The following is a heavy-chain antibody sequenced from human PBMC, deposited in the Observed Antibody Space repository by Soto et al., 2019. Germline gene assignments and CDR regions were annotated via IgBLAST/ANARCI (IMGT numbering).Heavy chain of an antibody. CDR2: INPNSGGS. D-gene: IGHD6-25*01. V-gene: IGHV1-2*02. J-gene: IGHJ3*02. CDR1: GYSFVAYY. Sequence: QVQLVQSGAEVKKPGTSVRVSCKASGYSFVAYYVHWVRQAPGQGLEWMGWINPNSGGSDSAQKFQGRVTMTNDRSTDTVYMELRGLKADDTAVYYWARDRMKLIAAGDALDIWGQGTAVTVSS. CDR3: ARDRMKLIAAGDALDI.